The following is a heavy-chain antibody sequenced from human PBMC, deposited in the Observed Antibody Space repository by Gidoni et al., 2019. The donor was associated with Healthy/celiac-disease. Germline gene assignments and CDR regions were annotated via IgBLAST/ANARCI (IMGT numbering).Heavy chain of an antibody. CDR1: GGSISSSSYY. D-gene: IGHD1-7*01. V-gene: IGHV4-39*01. CDR2: LYYSGST. Sequence: QLQLPESGPGLVKPSETLSLTCTVSGGSISSSSYYWGCIRPPPGKGLEWIGSLYYSGSTDYNPARKSRVTISVDTSKNQFALKLSSVTAADTAVDYCARNWNYGDWYFDLWGRGTLVTVSS. CDR3: ARNWNYGDWYFDL. J-gene: IGHJ2*01.